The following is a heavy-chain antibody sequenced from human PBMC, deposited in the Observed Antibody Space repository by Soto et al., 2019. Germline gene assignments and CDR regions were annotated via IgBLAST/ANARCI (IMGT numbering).Heavy chain of an antibody. D-gene: IGHD4-17*01. CDR1: GYTFTSYY. V-gene: IGHV1-46*01. CDR2: INPSGGST. J-gene: IGHJ6*02. Sequence: GASVKVSCKASGYTFTSYYMHWVRQAPGQGLEWMGIINPSGGSTGYAQKFQGRVTMTRDTSTSTVYMELSSLRSEDTAVYYCAINYGDYVPYYYYGMDVWGQGTTVTVSS. CDR3: AINYGDYVPYYYYGMDV.